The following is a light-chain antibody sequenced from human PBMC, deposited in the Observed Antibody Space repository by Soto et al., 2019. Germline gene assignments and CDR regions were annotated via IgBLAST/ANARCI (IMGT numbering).Light chain of an antibody. V-gene: IGLV1-40*01. Sequence: QSVLTQPPSVSGAPGQRVTLSCTGSSSTIGARYDVHWYQQLPGTAPKLLIYGNSNRPSGVPDRFSGSKSGTSASLAITGLQAEDEADYYCQSYDSSLSGYVFGTGTKLTVL. J-gene: IGLJ1*01. CDR3: QSYDSSLSGYV. CDR1: SSTIGARYD. CDR2: GNS.